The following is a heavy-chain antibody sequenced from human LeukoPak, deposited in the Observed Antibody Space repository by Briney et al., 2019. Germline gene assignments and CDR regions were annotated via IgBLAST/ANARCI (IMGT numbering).Heavy chain of an antibody. Sequence: RGESLKISCKGSGYSFTSYWISWVRQMPGEGLEWMGRIVPSGSYTNYSPSFQGHVTISADKSISTAYLQWSSLKASDTAMYYCARHVIPTVTYNWFDPWGQGTLVTVSS. CDR1: GYSFTSYW. J-gene: IGHJ5*02. CDR2: IVPSGSYT. D-gene: IGHD4-17*01. V-gene: IGHV5-10-1*01. CDR3: ARHVIPTVTYNWFDP.